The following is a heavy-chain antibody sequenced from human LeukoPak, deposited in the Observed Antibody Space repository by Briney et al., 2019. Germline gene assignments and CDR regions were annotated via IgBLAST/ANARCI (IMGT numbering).Heavy chain of an antibody. V-gene: IGHV4-39*01. CDR3: ARTVGTHRFDY. CDR2: IYYNGNT. J-gene: IGHJ4*02. D-gene: IGHD4-23*01. Sequence: SETLSLTCTVSGGSISSSDYYWGWIRQPPGERLEWIGTIYYNGNTYYNPSLQSRVIISADTSKNQFSLKVASVTAPDTAVYYCARTVGTHRFDYWGQGILVTVSS. CDR1: GGSISSSDYY.